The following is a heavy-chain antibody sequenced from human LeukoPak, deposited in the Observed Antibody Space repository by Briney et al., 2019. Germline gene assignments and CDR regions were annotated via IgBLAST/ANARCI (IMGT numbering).Heavy chain of an antibody. J-gene: IGHJ4*02. CDR1: GFTFSSYA. D-gene: IGHD3-10*01. Sequence: GGSLTLSCAASGFTFSSYAMSWVRQAPGKGLVWVSRSNSDGSSTSYADSVKGRFTISKDNAKNTLYLQMNSLSAEDTAVYYCARGSGRTMVRGVNTFGYWGQGTLVTVSS. V-gene: IGHV3-74*01. CDR3: ARGSGRTMVRGVNTFGY. CDR2: SNSDGSST.